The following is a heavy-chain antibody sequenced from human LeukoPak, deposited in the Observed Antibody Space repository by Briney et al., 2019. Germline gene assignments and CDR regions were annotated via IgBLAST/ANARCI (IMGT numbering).Heavy chain of an antibody. CDR2: INHSGST. V-gene: IGHV4-34*01. D-gene: IGHD3-16*02. CDR3: ARGPLGGDYVWGSYRYGISFFDY. Sequence: SETLSLTCAVYGGSFSGYYWSWIRQPPGKGLGWIGEINHSGSTNYNPSLKSRVTISVDTSKNQFSLKLSSVTAADTAVYYCARGPLGGDYVWGSYRYGISFFDYWGQGTLVTVSS. CDR1: GGSFSGYY. J-gene: IGHJ4*02.